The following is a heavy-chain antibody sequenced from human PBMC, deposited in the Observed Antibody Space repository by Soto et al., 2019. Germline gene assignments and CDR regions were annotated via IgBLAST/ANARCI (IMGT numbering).Heavy chain of an antibody. CDR3: ARDRGDCSRVNCYGYLYFGMDV. D-gene: IGHD2-15*01. CDR1: GFIVNSHY. CDR2: IYSGGST. J-gene: IGHJ6*02. Sequence: EVQLVETGGGLIQPGVSLRLSCAASGFIVNSHYMSWDRQAPGKGLQWVSAIYSGGSTYYTDSVEGRFAISTDVSKNILYLQMNSLRADDRAVYYCARDRGDCSRVNCYGYLYFGMDVWGPGTTVIVSS. V-gene: IGHV3-53*02.